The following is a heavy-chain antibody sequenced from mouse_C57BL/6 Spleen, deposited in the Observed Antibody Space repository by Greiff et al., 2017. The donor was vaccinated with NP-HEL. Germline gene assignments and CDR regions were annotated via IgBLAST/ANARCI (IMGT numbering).Heavy chain of an antibody. V-gene: IGHV5-12*01. Sequence: EVQRVESGGGLVQPGGSLKLSCAASGFTFSDYYMYWVRQTPEKRLEWVAYITNGGGSTYYPDTVKGRFTISRDNAKNTLYLQMSRLKSEDTAMYYCARRDGSSYLFAYWGQGTLVTVSA. D-gene: IGHD1-1*01. CDR2: ITNGGGST. J-gene: IGHJ3*01. CDR1: GFTFSDYY. CDR3: ARRDGSSYLFAY.